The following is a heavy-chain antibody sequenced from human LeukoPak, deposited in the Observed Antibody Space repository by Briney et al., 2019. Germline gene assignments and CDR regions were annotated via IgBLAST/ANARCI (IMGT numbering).Heavy chain of an antibody. CDR1: GYTFTNYG. CDR2: ISAYNGYT. CDR3: ARDKAVTTEVTQHFQH. J-gene: IGHJ1*01. Sequence: ASVKVSCKASGYTFTNYGFSCVRQAPGQGLEWMGWISAYNGYTDYAQKLQFRVTMTTDTSTSTAYMELRSLRSDDTAVYYCARDKAVTTEVTQHFQHWGQGTLVTVSS. D-gene: IGHD4-23*01. V-gene: IGHV1-18*01.